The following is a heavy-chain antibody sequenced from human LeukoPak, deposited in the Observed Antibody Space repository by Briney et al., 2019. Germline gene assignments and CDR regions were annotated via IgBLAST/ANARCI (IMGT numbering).Heavy chain of an antibody. Sequence: SETLSLTCTVSGGSISSYYWSWIWQPPGKGLEWIGYIYYSGSTNYNPSLKSRVTISVDTSKNQFSLKLSSVTAADTAVYYCARETYFFWGVYYIFDYWGQEPLVTVSS. CDR1: GGSISSYY. J-gene: IGHJ4*02. V-gene: IGHV4-59*01. D-gene: IGHD3-3*01. CDR2: IYYSGST. CDR3: ARETYFFWGVYYIFDY.